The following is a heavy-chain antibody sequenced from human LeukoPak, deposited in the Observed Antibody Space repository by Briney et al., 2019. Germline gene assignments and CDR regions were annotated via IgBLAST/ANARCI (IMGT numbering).Heavy chain of an antibody. V-gene: IGHV3-74*01. D-gene: IGHD3-3*01. CDR2: INSDGSST. J-gene: IGHJ3*02. Sequence: GGSLRLSCAASGFTFSSYWMHWVRQAPGKGLVWVSRINSDGSSTSYADSVKGRFTIARDNAKNTLYLQMNSLRAEDTAVYYCARVPTIFEVYGEGAFDIWGQGTMVTVSS. CDR3: ARVPTIFEVYGEGAFDI. CDR1: GFTFSSYW.